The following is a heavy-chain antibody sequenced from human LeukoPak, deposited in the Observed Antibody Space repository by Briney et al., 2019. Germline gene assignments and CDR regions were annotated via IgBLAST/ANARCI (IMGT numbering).Heavy chain of an antibody. Sequence: PGGSLRLSCAASGFTFSDYYMSWIRQAPGKGLEWVAFISYDGSNENIADSVKGRFIISRDNSKNTLYLQMNSLRAEDTAVYYCAKGPAPRLEEFSYHALVDYWGQGTLVTVSS. CDR3: AKGPAPRLEEFSYHALVDY. V-gene: IGHV3-30*18. J-gene: IGHJ4*02. D-gene: IGHD3-16*02. CDR1: GFTFSDYY. CDR2: ISYDGSNE.